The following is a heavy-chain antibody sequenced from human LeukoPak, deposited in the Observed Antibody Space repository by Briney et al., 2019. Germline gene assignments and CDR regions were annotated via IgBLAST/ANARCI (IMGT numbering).Heavy chain of an antibody. CDR2: ISGSGGST. Sequence: GGSLRLSCAASGFTFSSYAMSWVRQAPGKGLEWVSAISGSGGSTYYADSVKGRFTISRDNSKNTLYLQMNSLRAEDTAVYYCARDIEEYCSGVSCYSNWFDPWGQGTLVTVSS. D-gene: IGHD2-15*01. CDR1: GFTFSSYA. V-gene: IGHV3-23*01. CDR3: ARDIEEYCSGVSCYSNWFDP. J-gene: IGHJ5*02.